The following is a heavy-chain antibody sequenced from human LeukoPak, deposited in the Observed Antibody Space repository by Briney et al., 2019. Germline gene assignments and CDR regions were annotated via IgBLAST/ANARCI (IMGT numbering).Heavy chain of an antibody. Sequence: PGGSLRLSCAASGFTFSSYAMSWVRQAPGKGLEWVSAISGSGGSTYYADSVKGRFTISRDNSKNTLYLQMNSLRAEDTAVYYCAKEERHDSVWQSYRSRHDWGHGPPVTVSS. V-gene: IGHV3-23*01. CDR2: ISGSGGST. CDR1: GFTFSSYA. J-gene: IGHJ1*01. CDR3: AKEERHDSVWQSYRSRHD. D-gene: IGHD3-16*02.